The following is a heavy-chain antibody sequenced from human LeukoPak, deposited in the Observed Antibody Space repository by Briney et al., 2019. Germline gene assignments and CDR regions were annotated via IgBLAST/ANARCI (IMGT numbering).Heavy chain of an antibody. CDR3: ARAPYYYGPARPDAFDI. J-gene: IGHJ3*02. D-gene: IGHD3-10*01. V-gene: IGHV4-39*07. CDR2: IYYSGST. CDR1: GGSISSSSYY. Sequence: SETLSLTCTVSGGSISSSSYYWGWIRQPPGKGLEWIGSIYYSGSTYYNPSLKSRVTISVDTSKNQFSLKLSSVTAADTAVYYCARAPYYYGPARPDAFDIWGQGTMVTVSS.